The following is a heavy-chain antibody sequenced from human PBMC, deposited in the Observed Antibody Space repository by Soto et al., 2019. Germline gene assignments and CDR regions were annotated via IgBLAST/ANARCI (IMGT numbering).Heavy chain of an antibody. V-gene: IGHV3-21*01. CDR2: ISSSSSYI. CDR1: GFTFSRYS. J-gene: IGHJ3*02. Sequence: GGSLRLSCAASGFTFSRYSMNWVRQAPGKGLEWVSSISSSSSYIYYADSVKGRFTISRDNAKNSLYLQMNSLRAEDTAVYFCARDVDGSGSYYNRAFDIWGQGTMVTVSS. CDR3: ARDVDGSGSYYNRAFDI. D-gene: IGHD3-10*01.